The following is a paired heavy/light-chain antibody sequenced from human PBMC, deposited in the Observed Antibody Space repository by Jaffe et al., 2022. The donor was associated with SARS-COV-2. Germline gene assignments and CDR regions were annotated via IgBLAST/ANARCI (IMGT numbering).Heavy chain of an antibody. D-gene: IGHD1-7*01. CDR1: GGSISSATYY. J-gene: IGHJ5*02. CDR3: ARLTRGAGTTQRFDP. Sequence: QLQLQESGPGLLKPSETLSLTCTVSGGSISSATYYWGWVRQPPGQGLEWIASIYSTGTTYYNPSLKSRVTKSVDTSKNQFSLRLSSVTAADTAVYYCARLTRGAGTTQRFDPWSQGTLVTVSS. V-gene: IGHV4-39*01. CDR2: IYSTGTT.
Light chain of an antibody. Sequence: SVLTQPPSMSGAPGQRVTISCTGSSSNIGAPFEVHWYQQLPGTAPRVLIYGNSNRPSGVPDRFSGSKSGTSASLAISGLQAEDEADYYCQSYDTSLGTLVFGGGTKVTVL. CDR3: QSYDTSLGTLV. V-gene: IGLV1-40*01. CDR2: GNS. CDR1: SSNIGAPFE. J-gene: IGLJ2*01.